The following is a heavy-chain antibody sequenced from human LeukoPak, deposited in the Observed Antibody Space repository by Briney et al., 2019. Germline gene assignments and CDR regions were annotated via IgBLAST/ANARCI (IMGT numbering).Heavy chain of an antibody. J-gene: IGHJ4*02. CDR3: ATMVQGVHTYFGS. CDR2: IYYRGNP. CDR1: GGSISSYY. V-gene: IGHV4-59*01. Sequence: PSETLSLTCTVSGGSISSYYWSCIRQPPGKGLEWIGYIYYRGNPNYNPSLKSRVTISLDTSKNQISLRLSSVTAADAAVYYCATMVQGVHTYFGSWGQGNLVAVSS. D-gene: IGHD3-10*01.